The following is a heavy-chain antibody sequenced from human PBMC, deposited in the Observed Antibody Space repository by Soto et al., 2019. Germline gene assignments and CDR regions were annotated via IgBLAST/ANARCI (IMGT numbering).Heavy chain of an antibody. Sequence: SVKVSCKASGFTFTSSAVQWVRQARGQRLEWIGWIVVGSGNTNYAQKFQERVTITRGMSTSTAYMELSSLRAEDTAVYYCAKDVSSGITSFDLWGRGTLVTVSS. V-gene: IGHV1-58*01. CDR2: IVVGSGNT. J-gene: IGHJ2*01. D-gene: IGHD3-3*01. CDR3: AKDVSSGITSFDL. CDR1: GFTFTSSA.